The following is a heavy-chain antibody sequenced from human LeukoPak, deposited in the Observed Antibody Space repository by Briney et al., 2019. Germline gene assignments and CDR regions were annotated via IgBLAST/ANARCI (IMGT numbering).Heavy chain of an antibody. J-gene: IGHJ4*02. CDR1: GFTFSSYA. CDR2: ISGSGGST. V-gene: IGHV3-23*01. CDR3: AKDTQIVVATPGDY. Sequence: GGSLRLSCAASGFTFSSYAMSWVRQAPGKGLEWVSAISGSGGSTYYADSVKGRFTLSRDNSKNTLYLQMNSLRAEDTAVYYCAKDTQIVVATPGDYWGQGTLVTVSS. D-gene: IGHD3-22*01.